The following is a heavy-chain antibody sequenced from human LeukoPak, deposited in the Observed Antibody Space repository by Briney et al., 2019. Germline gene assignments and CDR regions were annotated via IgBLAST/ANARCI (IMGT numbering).Heavy chain of an antibody. V-gene: IGHV1-8*03. J-gene: IGHJ4*02. Sequence: ASVKVSCKASGYTFTSYDINWVRQATGQGLEWMGWMNPNSSNTGYAQKFQGRVTITRNTSISTAYMELSSLRSEDTAVYYCARGILQFLEWLRTELDYWGQGTLATVSS. CDR3: ARGILQFLEWLRTELDY. CDR2: MNPNSSNT. CDR1: GYTFTSYD. D-gene: IGHD3-3*01.